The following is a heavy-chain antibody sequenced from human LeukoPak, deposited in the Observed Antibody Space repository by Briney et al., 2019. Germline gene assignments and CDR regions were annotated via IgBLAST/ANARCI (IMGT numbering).Heavy chain of an antibody. V-gene: IGHV4-34*01. Sequence: SETLSLTCAVYGGSFSGYYWSWIRQPPGKGLEWIGEINHSGSTNYNPSLKGRVTISVDTSKNQFSLKLSSVTAADTAVYYCARQATPVGATIDYWGQGTLVTVSS. CDR1: GGSFSGYY. J-gene: IGHJ4*02. CDR2: INHSGST. CDR3: ARQATPVGATIDY. D-gene: IGHD1-26*01.